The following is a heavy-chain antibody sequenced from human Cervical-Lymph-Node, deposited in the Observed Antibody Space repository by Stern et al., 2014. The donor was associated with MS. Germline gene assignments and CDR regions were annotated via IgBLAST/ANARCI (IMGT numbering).Heavy chain of an antibody. J-gene: IGHJ4*02. CDR3: ARGRHTAMVTSGRYFDL. V-gene: IGHV4-4*07. CDR1: GASIKNFY. D-gene: IGHD5-18*01. CDR2: MSNSGAT. Sequence: QVQLKESGPGRVQPSETLSLTCTVSGASIKNFYWNWIRQPPGKGLEWIGHMSNSGATYYDPSLKSRVPLSMDASKQQFSLSLTSVTAADTAVYFCARGRHTAMVTSGRYFDLWGQGTLVTVSS.